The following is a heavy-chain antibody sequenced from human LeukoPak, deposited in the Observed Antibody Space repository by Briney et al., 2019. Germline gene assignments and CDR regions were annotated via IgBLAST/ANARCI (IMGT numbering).Heavy chain of an antibody. CDR2: LYPGGPDT. V-gene: IGHV5-51*01. D-gene: IGHD3-10*01. Sequence: GESLKISCMGSGYSFISYWIGWVRQMPGKGLEGMGILYPGGPDTRYSPSVQGQVTISADKSISTAYLQWSSLKASDTAMYYCARRLTMVRGVLGGPFDYWGQGTLVTVSS. J-gene: IGHJ4*02. CDR1: GYSFISYW. CDR3: ARRLTMVRGVLGGPFDY.